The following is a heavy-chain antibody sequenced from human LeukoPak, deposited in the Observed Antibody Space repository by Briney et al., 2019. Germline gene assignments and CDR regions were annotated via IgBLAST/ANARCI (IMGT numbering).Heavy chain of an antibody. Sequence: ASVKVSCKASGYTFTGYYMHWVRQAPGQGLERMGRINPNSGGTNYAQKFQGRVTMTRDTSISTAYMELSRLRSDDTAVYYCARVPSFKLGYCSGGSCYPFDYWGQGTLVTVSS. D-gene: IGHD2-15*01. CDR2: INPNSGGT. CDR3: ARVPSFKLGYCSGGSCYPFDY. J-gene: IGHJ4*02. CDR1: GYTFTGYY. V-gene: IGHV1-2*06.